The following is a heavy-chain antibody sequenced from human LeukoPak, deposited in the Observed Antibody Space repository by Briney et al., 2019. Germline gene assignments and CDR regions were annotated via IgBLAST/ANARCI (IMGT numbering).Heavy chain of an antibody. Sequence: SETLSLTCTVSGGSISSYYWTWIRQPPRKGLEWIGYIYSSGSTNYNPSLKSRVTISVDTSKNQFSLKLSSVTAADTAVYYCARHYSSSWYEYYYYYMDVWGKGTTVTVSS. V-gene: IGHV4-59*08. CDR2: IYSSGST. J-gene: IGHJ6*03. CDR3: ARHYSSSWYEYYYYYMDV. D-gene: IGHD6-13*01. CDR1: GGSISSYY.